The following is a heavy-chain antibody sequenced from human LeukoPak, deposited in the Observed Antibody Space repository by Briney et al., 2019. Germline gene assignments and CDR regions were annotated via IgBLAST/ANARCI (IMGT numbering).Heavy chain of an antibody. CDR3: AILNCGGDCYSNY. D-gene: IGHD2-21*01. J-gene: IGHJ4*02. CDR2: IYHSGST. V-gene: IGHV4-38-2*01. CDR1: GYSISSGYY. Sequence: SETLSLTRAVSGYSISSGYYWGWIRQPPGKGLEWIGSIYHSGSTYYNPSLKSRVTISVDTSKNQFSLKLSSVTTADTAVYYCAILNCGGDCYSNYWGQGTLVTVS.